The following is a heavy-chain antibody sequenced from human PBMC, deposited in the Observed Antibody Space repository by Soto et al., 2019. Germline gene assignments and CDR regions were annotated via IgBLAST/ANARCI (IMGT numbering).Heavy chain of an antibody. J-gene: IGHJ3*02. CDR3: ATRYYCDSSGYYIRAFDI. V-gene: IGHV5-51*01. D-gene: IGHD3-22*01. CDR1: GYSFTSYW. Sequence: GGSLKISCKGSGYSFTSYWIGWVRQMPGKGLEWMGIIYPGDSDTRYSPSFQGQVTISADKSISTAYLQWSSLKASDTAMYYCATRYYCDSSGYYIRAFDIWGQGTMVTVSS. CDR2: IYPGDSDT.